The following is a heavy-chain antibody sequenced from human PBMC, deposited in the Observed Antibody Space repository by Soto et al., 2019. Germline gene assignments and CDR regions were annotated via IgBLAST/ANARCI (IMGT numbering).Heavy chain of an antibody. Sequence: SETLSLTCIVSGDSVTSGSYYWTWLRQPPGKGLEWIGYISYTGRTKYNPSLQSRVTISVDTSKNDFSLNLSSVTAADTAVYLCAREWGLLPYYVMNVWGHGTAVTVSS. CDR2: ISYTGRT. CDR1: GDSVTSGSYY. J-gene: IGHJ6*02. D-gene: IGHD7-27*01. CDR3: AREWGLLPYYVMNV. V-gene: IGHV4-61*03.